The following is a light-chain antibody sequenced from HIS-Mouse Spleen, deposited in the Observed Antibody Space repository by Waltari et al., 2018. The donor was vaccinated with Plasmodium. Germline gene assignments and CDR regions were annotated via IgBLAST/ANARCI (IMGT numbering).Light chain of an antibody. J-gene: IGLJ3*02. CDR2: EDS. V-gene: IGLV3-10*01. Sequence: SYELTQPPSVSVSPGQTARITCSGDALPKKYAYWYQQKSGQAPVLVIDEDSKRPTGIPERLSGSRSGTSATLSISGAQVEDEADYYCYATDSSGNHRVFGGGTKLTVL. CDR1: ALPKKY. CDR3: YATDSSGNHRV.